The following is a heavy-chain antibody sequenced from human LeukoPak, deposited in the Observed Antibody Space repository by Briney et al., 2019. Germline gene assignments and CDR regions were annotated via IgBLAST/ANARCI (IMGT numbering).Heavy chain of an antibody. J-gene: IGHJ4*02. CDR3: ARGYSSSWYSPFPHFDY. CDR2: IYYSGST. CDR1: GGSISSYY. V-gene: IGHV4-59*08. Sequence: SETLSLTCTVSGGSISSYYWSWIRQPPGKGLEWIGYIYYSGSTNYNPSLKSRVTISVDTSKNQFSLRLSSVTAADTAVYYCARGYSSSWYSPFPHFDYWGQGTLVTVSS. D-gene: IGHD6-13*01.